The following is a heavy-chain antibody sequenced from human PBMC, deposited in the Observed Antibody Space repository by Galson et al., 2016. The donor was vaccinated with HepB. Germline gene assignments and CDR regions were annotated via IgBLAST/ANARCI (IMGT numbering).Heavy chain of an antibody. V-gene: IGHV3-23*01. CDR2: ITGSGGTT. CDR1: GFTFSSHA. D-gene: IGHD2-15*01. Sequence: SLRLSCAASGFTFSSHAMSWVRQAPGKGLEWVSSITGSGGTTYYTDSVKGRFTISRDNSKNTLHLQMKSLRSEDTAVYYCAQHRDPGGSSPWGQGTLVTVSS. J-gene: IGHJ5*02. CDR3: AQHRDPGGSSP.